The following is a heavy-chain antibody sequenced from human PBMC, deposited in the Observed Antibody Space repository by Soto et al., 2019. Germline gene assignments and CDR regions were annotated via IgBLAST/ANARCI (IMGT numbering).Heavy chain of an antibody. CDR2: IWYDGSNK. D-gene: IGHD4-17*01. J-gene: IGHJ5*01. Sequence: GVLRLSCAASGFTFSSYGMHWVRQAPGKGLEWVAVIWYDGSNKYYADSVKGRFTISRDNSKNTLYLQMDSLRAEDTAVYYCALSSTTVTTKGLFDCWGQGSLVTGSS. CDR1: GFTFSSYG. V-gene: IGHV3-33*01. CDR3: ALSSTTVTTKGLFDC.